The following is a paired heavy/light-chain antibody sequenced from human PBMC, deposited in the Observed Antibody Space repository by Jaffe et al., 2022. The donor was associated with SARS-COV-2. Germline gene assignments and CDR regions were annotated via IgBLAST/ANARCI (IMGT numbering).Light chain of an antibody. J-gene: IGLJ2*01. Sequence: SSELTQDPAVSVALGQTVRITCQGDTLKSYYANWYQQKPGQAPVLVIYAKNMRPSGIPDRFSASSSGNTASLTITGAQAEDEADYYCNSRDSSAYLLFGGGTRLTVL. CDR3: NSRDSSAYLL. CDR2: AKN. V-gene: IGLV3-19*01. CDR1: TLKSYY.
Heavy chain of an antibody. CDR1: GFSLSNPKMG. V-gene: IGHV2-26*01. D-gene: IGHD3-10*01. CDR3: ARMFYSGSATFYTGVFPPSFDP. Sequence: QVTLKESGPVLVKPTETLTLTCTVSGFSLSNPKMGVSWIRQPPGKALEWLAHIFSNDEKSYSASLNSRLTISKDTSKSQVVLTMTNVDPVDTATYFCARMFYSGSATFYTGVFPPSFDPWGQGTLVTVSS. CDR2: IFSNDEK. J-gene: IGHJ5*02.